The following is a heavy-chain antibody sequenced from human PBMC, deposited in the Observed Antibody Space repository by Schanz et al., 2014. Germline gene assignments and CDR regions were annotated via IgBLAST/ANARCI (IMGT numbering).Heavy chain of an antibody. V-gene: IGHV3-7*04. Sequence: EVQLLESGGGLVQPGGSLKLSCAASGLIFSNYVMSWVRQAPGKGLEWVANIKEDGSVKDYVDSVKGRFTISRDNAKNTLYLQMNSLRAEDTAVYYCARPALWFGDNCFDPWGQGTLVTVSS. CDR1: GLIFSNYV. CDR2: IKEDGSVK. D-gene: IGHD3-10*01. J-gene: IGHJ5*02. CDR3: ARPALWFGDNCFDP.